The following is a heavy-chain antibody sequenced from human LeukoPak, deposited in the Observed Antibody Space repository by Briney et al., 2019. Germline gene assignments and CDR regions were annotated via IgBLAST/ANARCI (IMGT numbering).Heavy chain of an antibody. Sequence: PGGSLRLSCAASGFTFSSYAMSWVRQAPGKGLEWVSAISGSGGSTYYADSVKGRFTISGDNSKNTLYLQMNSLRAEDTAVYYCAKAPDSSGYYPKHWGQGTLVTVSS. D-gene: IGHD3-22*01. CDR3: AKAPDSSGYYPKH. CDR2: ISGSGGST. J-gene: IGHJ1*01. V-gene: IGHV3-23*01. CDR1: GFTFSSYA.